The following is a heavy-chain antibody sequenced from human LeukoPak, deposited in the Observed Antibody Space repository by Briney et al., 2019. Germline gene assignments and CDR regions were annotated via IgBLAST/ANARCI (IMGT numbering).Heavy chain of an antibody. CDR3: ARLDYYDSSGYYQNWFDP. J-gene: IGHJ5*02. CDR2: INPNSGGT. Sequence: ASVKVSCKASGYTFTGYYMHWVRQAPGQGLEWMGWINPNSGGTNYAQKFQGRVTMTRDTSISTAYMELSRLRFDDTAVYYCARLDYYDSSGYYQNWFDPWGQGTLVTVSS. D-gene: IGHD3-22*01. V-gene: IGHV1-2*02. CDR1: GYTFTGYY.